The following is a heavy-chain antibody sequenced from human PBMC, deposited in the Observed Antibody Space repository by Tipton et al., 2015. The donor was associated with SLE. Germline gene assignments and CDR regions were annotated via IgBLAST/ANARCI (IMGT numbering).Heavy chain of an antibody. V-gene: IGHV4-59*01. J-gene: IGHJ4*02. CDR1: GGSISSLS. D-gene: IGHD1-1*01. CDR3: ASGNPLMPL. CDR2: IFYTGST. Sequence: TLSLTCTVPGGSISSLSWSWIRQPPGKRLEWIGYIFYTGSTNYNPSLKSRVAMSVDMSKNQFSLKLTSVTAADTAVYYCASGNPLMPLWGQGTLVTVSS.